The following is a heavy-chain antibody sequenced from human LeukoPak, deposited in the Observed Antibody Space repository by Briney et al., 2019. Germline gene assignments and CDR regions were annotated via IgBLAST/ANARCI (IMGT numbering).Heavy chain of an antibody. CDR1: GFTFSGSA. J-gene: IGHJ1*01. CDR3: ASYVDIVARLASEYFQH. V-gene: IGHV3-73*01. Sequence: PGGSLRLSCAASGFTFSGSAMHWVRQASGKGLEWVGRIRSKANSYATAYAASVKGRFTISRDDSKNTAYLQMNSLRAEDTAVYYCASYVDIVARLASEYFQHWGQGTLVTVSS. CDR2: IRSKANSYAT. D-gene: IGHD5-12*01.